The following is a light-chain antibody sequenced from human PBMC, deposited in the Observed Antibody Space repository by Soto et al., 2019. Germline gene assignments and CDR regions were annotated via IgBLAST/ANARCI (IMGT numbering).Light chain of an antibody. J-gene: IGKJ5*01. CDR1: QGFXNN. V-gene: IGKV3-15*01. Sequence: IGLTKSPGTLSLSPGERATLSCRASQGFXNNDLAWYQQKPGQAPRLLXYGASTSATGIPARLSGSGSGTEFTRPISSLQSEDCVCCYCHQRSSWPRTFGQGTRLEIK. CDR3: HQRSSWPRT. CDR2: GAS.